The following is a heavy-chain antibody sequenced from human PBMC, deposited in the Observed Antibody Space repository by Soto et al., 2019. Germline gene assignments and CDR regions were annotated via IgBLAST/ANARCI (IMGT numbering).Heavy chain of an antibody. D-gene: IGHD4-17*01. Sequence: QVQLVQSGAEVKKPGASVKVSCKASGYTFTSYDINWVRQATGQGLEWMGWMNPNSGNTGYAQKFQGRVTMTRNTSISTAYMELSSLRSEDTAVYYCARVMSPHDYGDHFPSYYFDYWGQGTLVTVSS. CDR1: GYTFTSYD. CDR2: MNPNSGNT. J-gene: IGHJ4*02. V-gene: IGHV1-8*01. CDR3: ARVMSPHDYGDHFPSYYFDY.